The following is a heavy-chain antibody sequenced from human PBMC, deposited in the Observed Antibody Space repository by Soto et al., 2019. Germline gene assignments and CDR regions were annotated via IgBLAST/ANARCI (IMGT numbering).Heavy chain of an antibody. CDR1: GFIFTNAW. V-gene: IGHV3-15*07. CDR2: IKSKTDGGTT. Sequence: EVQLVESGGGLVKPGGSLRLSCAASGFIFTNAWMSWVRQAPGKGLEWVGRIKSKTDGGTTDYAAAVKGRLIISRDDSINMLYLQMNCLKTEDTAVYYCTTGDYTSSWYVGFHVMDVWGQGTMVTVSS. CDR3: TTGDYTSSWYVGFHVMDV. J-gene: IGHJ6*02. D-gene: IGHD6-13*01.